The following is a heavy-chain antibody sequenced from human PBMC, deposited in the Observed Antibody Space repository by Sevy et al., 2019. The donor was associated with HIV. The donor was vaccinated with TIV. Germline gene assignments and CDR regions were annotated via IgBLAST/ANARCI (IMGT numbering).Heavy chain of an antibody. CDR2: ISSDGDNT. CDR3: VREGAPYRNIRYCSGNNCFYNWFDP. V-gene: IGHV3-30-3*01. J-gene: IGHJ5*02. CDR1: GFTFNDYA. D-gene: IGHD2-15*01. Sequence: GGSLRLSCAASGFTFNDYALHWVRQAPGKGLEWVAIISSDGDNTYYADTMMGRFTTSRDNSKNTVYLQMNRLRAEDTAFYYCVREGAPYRNIRYCSGNNCFYNWFDPWGQGTLVTVSS.